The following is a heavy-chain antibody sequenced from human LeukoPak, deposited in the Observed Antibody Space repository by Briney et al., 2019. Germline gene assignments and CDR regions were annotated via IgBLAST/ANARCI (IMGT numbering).Heavy chain of an antibody. J-gene: IGHJ4*02. CDR3: ARKTYYYDSGSYSKSYYFDY. CDR2: ISRSSTDT. Sequence: GGSLRLSCAASGFTFTDFYMSWIRQAPGKGLEWLSDISRSSTDTNYADSMKGRFTISRDNAKNSLFLQLNSLRAEDTAVYYCARKTYYYDSGSYSKSYYFDYWGQGTLVTVSS. D-gene: IGHD3-10*01. V-gene: IGHV3-11*06. CDR1: GFTFTDFY.